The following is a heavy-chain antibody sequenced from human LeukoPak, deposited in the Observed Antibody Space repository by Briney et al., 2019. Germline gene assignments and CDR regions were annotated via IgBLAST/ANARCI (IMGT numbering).Heavy chain of an antibody. D-gene: IGHD2-2*01. Sequence: GGSLRLSCAASGFTFSNAWMIKSKTDGGTTDYAAPVKGRFTISRDDSKNTLYLQMNSLKTEDTAVYYCSTAYCSSNSCSDYWGQGTLVTVSS. V-gene: IGHV3-15*01. J-gene: IGHJ4*02. CDR2: KSKTDGGTT. CDR1: GFTFSNAW. CDR3: STAYCSSNSCSDY.